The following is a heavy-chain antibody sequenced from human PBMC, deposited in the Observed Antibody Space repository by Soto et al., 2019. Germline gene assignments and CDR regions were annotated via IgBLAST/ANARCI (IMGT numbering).Heavy chain of an antibody. CDR3: ARDRGIVLVPAGPPVNWFDP. Sequence: PGGTLRLSCAASGFTFSSYAMHWVRQAPGKGLEWVAVISYDGSNKYYADSVKGRFTISRDNSKNTLYLQMNSLRAEDTAVYYCARDRGIVLVPAGPPVNWFDPWGQGTLVTVSS. CDR1: GFTFSSYA. D-gene: IGHD2-2*01. CDR2: ISYDGSNK. J-gene: IGHJ5*02. V-gene: IGHV3-30-3*01.